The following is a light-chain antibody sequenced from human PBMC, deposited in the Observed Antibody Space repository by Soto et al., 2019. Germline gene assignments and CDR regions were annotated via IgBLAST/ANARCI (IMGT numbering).Light chain of an antibody. CDR2: GAS. J-gene: IGKJ2*01. V-gene: IGKV3-20*01. CDR3: QLYGASPKYT. CDR1: QSVSSSS. Sequence: EIVMTQSPATLSVSPGERATLSCRASQSVSSSSLAWYQQRPGQAPRLLIYGASRRATGIPDRFSGSGSGTDFTLTISRLEPEDFAVYYCQLYGASPKYTFGQGTKLEIK.